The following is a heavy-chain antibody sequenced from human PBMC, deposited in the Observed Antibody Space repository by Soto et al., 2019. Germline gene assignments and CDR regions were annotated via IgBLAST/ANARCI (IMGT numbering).Heavy chain of an antibody. D-gene: IGHD3-10*01. V-gene: IGHV2-5*02. CDR1: GFSLSTSGVG. J-gene: IGHJ4*02. Sequence: QITLKESGPTLVKPTQTLTLTCTFSGFSLSTSGVGVAWIRQPPGKALEWLALIYWDDDKRYSPSLKSRLTITKVTSKDQVVLTMSNMDPVDTATYYCAHSFRSGSSYFFFFDFWGQGNLVTLSS. CDR2: IYWDDDK. CDR3: AHSFRSGSSYFFFFDF.